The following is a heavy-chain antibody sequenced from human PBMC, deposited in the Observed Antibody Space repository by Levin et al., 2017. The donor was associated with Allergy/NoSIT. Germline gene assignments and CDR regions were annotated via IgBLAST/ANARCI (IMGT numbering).Heavy chain of an antibody. V-gene: IGHV4-34*01. J-gene: IGHJ4*02. CDR3: ARGPSSSGSPPGLPEDGDY. CDR2: INHSGST. Sequence: SETLSLTCAVYGGSFSGYYWSWIRQPPGKGLEWIGEINHSGSTNYNPSLKSRVTISVDTSKNQFSLKLSSVTAADTAVYYCARGPSSSGSPPGLPEDGDYWGQGTLVTVSS. CDR1: GGSFSGYY. D-gene: IGHD6-19*01.